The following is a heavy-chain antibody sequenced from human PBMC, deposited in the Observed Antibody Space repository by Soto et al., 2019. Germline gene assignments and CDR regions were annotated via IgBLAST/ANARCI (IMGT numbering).Heavy chain of an antibody. Sequence: EVQLVESGGGLVQPGGSLRLSCAASGFPFSNYNMNWVRQAPGKGLEWVSYISSSSTTIYYADSVKGRFTISRDNAKNSLYLQMNSLRAEDTAGYYWARAKQWLAGAFDIWGQGTMVTVSS. J-gene: IGHJ3*02. CDR3: ARAKQWLAGAFDI. CDR2: ISSSSTTI. V-gene: IGHV3-48*01. D-gene: IGHD6-19*01. CDR1: GFPFSNYN.